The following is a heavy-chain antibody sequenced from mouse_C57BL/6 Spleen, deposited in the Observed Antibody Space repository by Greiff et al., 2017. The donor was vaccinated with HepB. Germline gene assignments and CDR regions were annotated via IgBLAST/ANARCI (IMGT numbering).Heavy chain of an antibody. V-gene: IGHV1-82*01. D-gene: IGHD1-1*01. J-gene: IGHJ2*01. Sequence: QVQLQQSGPELVKPGASVKISCKASGYAFSSSWMNWVKQRPGKGLEWIGRIYPGDGDTNYDGKFKGKATLTADKSSSTAYMQLSSLTSEDSAVYFCARWGYGSLEPLFDYWGQGTTLTVSS. CDR1: GYAFSSSW. CDR3: ARWGYGSLEPLFDY. CDR2: IYPGDGDT.